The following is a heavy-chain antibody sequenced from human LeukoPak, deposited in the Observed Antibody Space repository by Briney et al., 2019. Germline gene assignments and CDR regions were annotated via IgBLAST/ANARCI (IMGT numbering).Heavy chain of an antibody. V-gene: IGHV3-53*01. Sequence: GGSLRLSCAVSGFVVSSNYMSWVRQAPGKGLEWVSVIYSTGSTHYADSVKGRFTISRDSSKNTVYLQMNSLRVEDTAVYYCAREREDWGLAFDRWGQGTLVTVSS. CDR2: IYSTGST. J-gene: IGHJ5*02. CDR3: AREREDWGLAFDR. CDR1: GFVVSSNY. D-gene: IGHD3/OR15-3a*01.